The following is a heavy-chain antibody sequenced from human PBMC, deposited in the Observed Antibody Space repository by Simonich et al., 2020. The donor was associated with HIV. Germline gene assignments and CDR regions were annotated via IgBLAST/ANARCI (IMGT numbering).Heavy chain of an antibody. D-gene: IGHD6-13*01. CDR3: ARETPSSGGYSKDYFDY. CDR1: GGSFSGYY. Sequence: QVQRQQWGAGLLKPSETLSLTCAVYGGSFSGYYLSLIRQPPGKGLEWIGEINHSGSPNYNPTRKSRVIISVDTSKNQFSLRLSSVTAADTAVYYCARETPSSGGYSKDYFDYWGQGTLVTVSA. V-gene: IGHV4-34*02. J-gene: IGHJ4*02. CDR2: INHSGSP.